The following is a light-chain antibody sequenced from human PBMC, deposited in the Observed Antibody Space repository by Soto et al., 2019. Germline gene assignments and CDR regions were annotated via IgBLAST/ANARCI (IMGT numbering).Light chain of an antibody. CDR2: DAS. CDR3: QQYDSYST. V-gene: IGKV1-5*01. Sequence: DMQMTQSPSTLSASVGDRVTITCRASQSISTSLAWYQQKPGKAPKLLIHDASSLESGVPSRFSGSGSGTEFTLTISSLQPDDFATYYCQQYDSYSTVGQGTKVDSK. CDR1: QSISTS. J-gene: IGKJ1*01.